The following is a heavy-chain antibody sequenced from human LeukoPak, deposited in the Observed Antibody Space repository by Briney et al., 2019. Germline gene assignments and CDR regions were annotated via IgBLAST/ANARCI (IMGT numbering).Heavy chain of an antibody. J-gene: IGHJ4*02. CDR1: GGTFSSYA. D-gene: IGHD3-10*01. CDR3: AREYGSGSYPY. Sequence: EASVKVSCKASGGTFSSYAISWVRQAPGQGLEWMGGIIPIFGTANYAQKFQGRVTITADESTSTAYMELRSLRSDDTAVYYCAREYGSGSYPYWGQGTLVTVSS. CDR2: IIPIFGTA. V-gene: IGHV1-69*13.